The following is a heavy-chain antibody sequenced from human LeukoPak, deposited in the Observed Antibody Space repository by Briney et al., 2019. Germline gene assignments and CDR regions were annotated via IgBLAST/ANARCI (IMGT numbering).Heavy chain of an antibody. CDR2: MNPNSGNT. CDR1: GGTFSSYA. J-gene: IGHJ4*02. CDR3: ARGISAIPSGYFGPYVFDY. Sequence: AAVNVSCKGSGGTFSSYAISWVRQAAGQGLEWMGWMNPNSGNTGYAQKFQGRVTMTRNTSISTAYMELSSLRSEDTAVYYCARGISAIPSGYFGPYVFDYWGQGTLVTVSS. V-gene: IGHV1-8*02. D-gene: IGHD5-12*01.